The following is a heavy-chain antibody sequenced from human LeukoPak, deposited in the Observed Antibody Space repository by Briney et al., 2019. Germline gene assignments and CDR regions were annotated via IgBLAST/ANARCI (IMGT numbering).Heavy chain of an antibody. CDR2: IDYSGST. Sequence: SETLSLTCTVSGGSISSSSYYWGWIRQPPGKGLEWIGSIDYSGSTYYKPSLKSRVTISVDTSKNQFSLKLSSVTAADTAVYYCAREGGYAEKAYFDYWGQGTLVTVSS. CDR3: AREGGYAEKAYFDY. D-gene: IGHD5-12*01. V-gene: IGHV4-39*07. J-gene: IGHJ4*02. CDR1: GGSISSSSYY.